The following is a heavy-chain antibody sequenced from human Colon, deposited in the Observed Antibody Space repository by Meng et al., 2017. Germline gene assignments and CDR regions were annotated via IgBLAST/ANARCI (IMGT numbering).Heavy chain of an antibody. V-gene: IGHV1-3*01. Sequence: QVKLVQSGAELKKPGASVKVSCQASGYSFTSYGMHWLRQAPGQRPEWMGWIYPADGNRRYSQKFQDRLTITTDTFARTAYMELSSLRSEDTAVYFCARDERGGPYYFDYWGQGTLVTVSS. CDR3: ARDERGGPYYFDY. J-gene: IGHJ4*02. CDR2: IYPADGNR. CDR1: GYSFTSYG.